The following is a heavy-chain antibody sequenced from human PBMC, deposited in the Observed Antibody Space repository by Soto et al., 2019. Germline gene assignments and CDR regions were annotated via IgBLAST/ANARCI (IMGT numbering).Heavy chain of an antibody. CDR2: ISSSSSYI. CDR3: ARGHLWSGSYYGY. Sequence: GGSLRLSCAASGFTFSSYSMNWVRQAPGKGLEWVSSISSSSSYIYYADSVKGRFTISRDNAKNSLYLQMNSLRAEDTAVYYCARGHLWSGSYYGYWGQGTLVTVSS. CDR1: GFTFSSYS. D-gene: IGHD1-26*01. V-gene: IGHV3-21*01. J-gene: IGHJ4*02.